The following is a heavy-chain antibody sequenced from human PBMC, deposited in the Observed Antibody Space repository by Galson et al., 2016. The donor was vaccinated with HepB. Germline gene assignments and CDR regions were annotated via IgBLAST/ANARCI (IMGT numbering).Heavy chain of an antibody. CDR3: ARQAPYTGGYFDS. D-gene: IGHD3-16*01. CDR2: IYPGPSDT. V-gene: IGHV5-51*01. J-gene: IGHJ4*03. Sequence: QSGAEVKKPGESLQISCKGSGYKFTNYWIAWVRQMPGEGLEWMGVIYPGPSDTIYSPSFQGQVTISADKSMNTVFLHWSNLKVSDSGIYFCARQAPYTGGYFDSWGHGALVTVAS. CDR1: GYKFTNYW.